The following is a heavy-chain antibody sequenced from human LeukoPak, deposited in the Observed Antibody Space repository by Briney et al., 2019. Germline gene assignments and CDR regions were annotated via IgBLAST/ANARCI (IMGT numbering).Heavy chain of an antibody. Sequence: GGSLRLSCAASGFTFTDYYMSWIRQAPGKGLEWISYISSSGGTIYYADSVKGRFTISRDSAKNTLYLQMNSLRAEDTAVYYCARDPGQLVRKASFDYWGQGTLVTVSS. CDR2: ISSSGGTI. D-gene: IGHD6-13*01. J-gene: IGHJ4*02. CDR1: GFTFTDYY. V-gene: IGHV3-11*04. CDR3: ARDPGQLVRKASFDY.